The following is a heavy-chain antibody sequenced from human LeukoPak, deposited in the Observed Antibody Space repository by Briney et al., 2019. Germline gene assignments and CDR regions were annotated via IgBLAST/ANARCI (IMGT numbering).Heavy chain of an antibody. V-gene: IGHV3-23*01. D-gene: IGHD3-3*01. Sequence: GGSLRLSCAASGFTFSSYAMSWVRQAPGKGLEWVSAISGSGGSTYYADSGKGRFTISRDNTKNTMYLQMNSLRAEDTAVYYCAKEGLRFLEWSLLHFDYWGQGTLVTASS. CDR2: ISGSGGST. CDR1: GFTFSSYA. J-gene: IGHJ4*02. CDR3: AKEGLRFLEWSLLHFDY.